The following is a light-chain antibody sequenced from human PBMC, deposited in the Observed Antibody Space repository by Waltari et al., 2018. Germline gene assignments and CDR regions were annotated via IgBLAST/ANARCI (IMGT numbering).Light chain of an antibody. CDR2: DAF. Sequence: DIQLTHSPSSLSASVGDRVTITCQARQDIRTYLNWYQQKPGRAPKLLIFDAFNLETGVPRRSSGSGAGTHDSYTINSLQPEDIATDYCQQYNNLPTTFGQGTRLDMK. J-gene: IGKJ5*01. V-gene: IGKV1-33*01. CDR3: QQYNNLPTT. CDR1: QDIRTY.